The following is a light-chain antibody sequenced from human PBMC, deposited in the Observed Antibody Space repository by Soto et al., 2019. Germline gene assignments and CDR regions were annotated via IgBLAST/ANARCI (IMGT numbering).Light chain of an antibody. CDR3: QQYDNYPFT. V-gene: IGKV1-5*01. Sequence: DIQMTQSPSTLSASVGDRVTISCRASQTITSWLAWYQQKPGKAPKLLIYDASRLESGVPSRFSGSGSGTEFTLTISSLQTDDFATYYCQQYDNYPFTFGQGTKVEIK. J-gene: IGKJ1*01. CDR1: QTITSW. CDR2: DAS.